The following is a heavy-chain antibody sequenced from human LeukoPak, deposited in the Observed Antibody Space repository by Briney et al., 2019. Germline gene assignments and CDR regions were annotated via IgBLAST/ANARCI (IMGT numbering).Heavy chain of an antibody. CDR3: ARDLGYCSSTSCYLSWFDP. J-gene: IGHJ5*02. CDR1: GYTFTNYG. CDR2: INPNSGGT. V-gene: IGHV1-2*02. Sequence: ASVKVSCKASGYTFTNYGISWVRQAPGQGLEWMGWINPNSGGTNYAQKFQGRVTMTRDTSISTAYMELSRLRSDDTAVYYCARDLGYCSSTSCYLSWFDPWGQGTLVTVSS. D-gene: IGHD2-2*01.